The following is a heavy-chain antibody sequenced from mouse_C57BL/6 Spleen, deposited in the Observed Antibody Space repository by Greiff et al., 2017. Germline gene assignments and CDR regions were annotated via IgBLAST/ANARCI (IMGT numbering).Heavy chain of an antibody. D-gene: IGHD2-1*01. V-gene: IGHV1-72*01. CDR2: IDPDSGGT. CDR1: GYTFTSYW. CDR3: ASRCGNYALAV. Sequence: QVQLQQSGAELVKPGASVKLSCTASGYTFTSYWMHWVKQRPGRGLEWIGRIDPDSGGTKYNEKFESKATLTVDKPSSTAYIKLSSLTTEDSAVYNCASRCGNYALAVWGKGTMVTVSA. J-gene: IGHJ3*01.